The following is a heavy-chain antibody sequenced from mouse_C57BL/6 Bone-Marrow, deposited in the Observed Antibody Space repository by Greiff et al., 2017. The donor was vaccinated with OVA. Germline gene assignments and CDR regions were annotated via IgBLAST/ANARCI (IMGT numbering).Heavy chain of an antibody. D-gene: IGHD2-13*01. J-gene: IGHJ4*01. CDR2: IEPETGGT. V-gene: IGHV1-15*01. CDR1: GYTFTDYE. Sequence: LMESGAELVRPGASVTLSCTASGYTFTDYEMNWVTQTPAHGLEWIGAIEPETGGTAYNQKFKGKAILTADKSSSTAYMELRSLTSEDSAVYYCTRDYFYAMDYWGQGTSVTVSS. CDR3: TRDYFYAMDY.